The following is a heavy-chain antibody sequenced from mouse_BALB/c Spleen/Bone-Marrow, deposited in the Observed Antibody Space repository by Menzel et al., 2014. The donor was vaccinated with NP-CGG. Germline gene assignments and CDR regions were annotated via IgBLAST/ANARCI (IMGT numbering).Heavy chain of an antibody. Sequence: ESGPDLVKPSQSLSLTCTVTGYSITSGYSCHWIRQFPGNKLEWMGYIHYSGSTNYNPSLKSRISITRDTSKNQFFLQLNSVTTEDTATYYCASLYRYNYWGQGTTLTVSS. D-gene: IGHD2-14*01. V-gene: IGHV3-1*02. J-gene: IGHJ2*01. CDR2: IHYSGST. CDR3: ASLYRYNY. CDR1: GYSITSGYS.